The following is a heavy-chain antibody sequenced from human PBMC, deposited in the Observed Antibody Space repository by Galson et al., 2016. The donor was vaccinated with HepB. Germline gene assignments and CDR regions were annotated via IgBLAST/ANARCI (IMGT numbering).Heavy chain of an antibody. CDR3: ARRNGDPLYYYFDY. Sequence: SLRLSCAASGFTFGTYAMCWVRQAPGRGLECVSSISGDGVHTYYAYSVRGRFAISRDNSKNTLYRQMSSLSAEDTAVYYCARRNGDPLYYYFDYWSRGTLVSVSS. CDR1: GFTFGTYA. D-gene: IGHD4-17*01. CDR2: ISGDGVHT. V-gene: IGHV3-23*01. J-gene: IGHJ4*02.